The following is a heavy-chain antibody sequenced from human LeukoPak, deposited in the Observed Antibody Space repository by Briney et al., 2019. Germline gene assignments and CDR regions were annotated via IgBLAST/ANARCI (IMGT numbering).Heavy chain of an antibody. J-gene: IGHJ4*02. CDR3: ARDSPAGTSWRSEPTFDY. D-gene: IGHD3-10*01. CDR1: GFSFSSFW. CDR2: IKEEGRTS. V-gene: IGHV3-7*04. Sequence: GGSLRLSCAASGFSFSSFWMSWARQAQGKGLEWVADIKEEGRTSYYVDSVKGRFTISRDNAKNTLYLQMSSLRAEDTAVYYCARDSPAGTSWRSEPTFDYGGKGTLATV.